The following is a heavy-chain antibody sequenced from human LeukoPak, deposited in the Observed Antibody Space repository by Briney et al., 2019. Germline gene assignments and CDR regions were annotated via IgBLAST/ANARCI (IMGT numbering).Heavy chain of an antibody. CDR3: ARGGGYSYGYSRVFDY. J-gene: IGHJ4*02. Sequence: SETLSLTCAVYGGSFSGYYWSWIRQPPGKGLEWIGEINHSGSTNYNPSLKSRVTISVDTSKNQFSLKLSSLTAADTAVYYCARGGGYSYGYSRVFDYWGQGTLVTVSS. CDR2: INHSGST. D-gene: IGHD5-18*01. V-gene: IGHV4-34*01. CDR1: GGSFSGYY.